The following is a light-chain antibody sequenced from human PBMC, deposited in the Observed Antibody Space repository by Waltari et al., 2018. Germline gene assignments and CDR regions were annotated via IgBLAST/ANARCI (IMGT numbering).Light chain of an antibody. Sequence: IVMTQSPDSLAVSLGERDSINCKSSQSVLYSSNNRNYLAWYMQKPGQPPKLLIYWASTRESGVPDRFSGSGSGTDFTLTISSLQAEDAAVYYCQQYYDTELTFGGGTKVEIK. CDR2: WAS. CDR3: QQYYDTELT. J-gene: IGKJ4*01. V-gene: IGKV4-1*01. CDR1: QSVLYSSNNRNY.